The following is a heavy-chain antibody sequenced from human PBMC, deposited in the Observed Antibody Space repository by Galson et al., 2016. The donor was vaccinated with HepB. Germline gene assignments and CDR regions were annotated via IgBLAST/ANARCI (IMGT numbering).Heavy chain of an antibody. CDR3: GGHGGNSA. D-gene: IGHD4-23*01. V-gene: IGHV3-23*01. CDR2: IVAGGNT. Sequence: SLRLSCAASGITLAGQGMSWVRQAPGKGLEWVSDIVAGGNTYYADSVKGRFTISREISKNTLYLEMNSLRAEDTAIYYCGGHGGNSAWGQGTLVTVSS. J-gene: IGHJ4*02. CDR1: GITLAGQG.